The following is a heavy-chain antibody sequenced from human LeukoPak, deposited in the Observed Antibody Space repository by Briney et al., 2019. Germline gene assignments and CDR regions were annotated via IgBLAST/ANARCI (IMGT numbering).Heavy chain of an antibody. CDR3: AMHYLLYSSSSAFDY. CDR2: ISGSGGST. D-gene: IGHD6-13*01. J-gene: IGHJ4*02. Sequence: QAGGSLRLSCAASGFTFSSYAMSWVRQAPGKGLEWVSAISGSGGSTYYADSVKGRFTISRDNSKNTLYLQMNSLRAEDTAVYYCAMHYLLYSSSSAFDYWGQGTLVTVSS. CDR1: GFTFSSYA. V-gene: IGHV3-23*01.